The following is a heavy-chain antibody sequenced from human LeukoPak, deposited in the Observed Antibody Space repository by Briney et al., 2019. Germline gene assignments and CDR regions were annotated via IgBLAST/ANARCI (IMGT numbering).Heavy chain of an antibody. Sequence: GGSLRLSCAASDFVFSDYYMSWVRQAPGKGLEWVSYISSSGNSIYYADSVKGRFTISRDNAKNSLYLQMNSLRAEDTAVYYCAREMEGDYGSGTFFDLWGQGNMGTVSS. CDR2: ISSSGNSI. V-gene: IGHV3-11*01. J-gene: IGHJ4*02. D-gene: IGHD3-10*01. CDR1: DFVFSDYY. CDR3: AREMEGDYGSGTFFDL.